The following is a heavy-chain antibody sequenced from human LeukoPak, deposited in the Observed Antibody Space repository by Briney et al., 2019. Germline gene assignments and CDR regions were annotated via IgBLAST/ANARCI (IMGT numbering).Heavy chain of an antibody. V-gene: IGHV3-20*01. CDR1: GFTFDDYG. CDR3: ARTYYYGSGSYLGAFDI. Sequence: GGSLRLSCAASGFTFDDYGMSWVRQAPGKGLEWVSGINWNGGSTGYADSVKGRFTISRDNAKNSLYLQMNSLRAEDTALYHCARTYYYGSGSYLGAFDIWGQGTMVTVSS. D-gene: IGHD3-10*01. CDR2: INWNGGST. J-gene: IGHJ3*02.